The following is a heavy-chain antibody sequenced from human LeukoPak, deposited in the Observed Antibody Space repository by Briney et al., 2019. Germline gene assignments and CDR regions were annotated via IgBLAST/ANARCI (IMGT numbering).Heavy chain of an antibody. J-gene: IGHJ6*03. V-gene: IGHV4-30-2*01. CDR2: IYHSGST. CDR1: GGSISSGGYY. Sequence: PSETLSLTCTVSGGSISSGGYYWSWIRQPPGKGLEWIGYIYHSGSTYYNPSLKSRVTISVDGSKNQFSLKLSSVTAADTAVYYCARAPEAPRYYYMDVWGKGTTVTVSS. CDR3: ARAPEAPRYYYMDV.